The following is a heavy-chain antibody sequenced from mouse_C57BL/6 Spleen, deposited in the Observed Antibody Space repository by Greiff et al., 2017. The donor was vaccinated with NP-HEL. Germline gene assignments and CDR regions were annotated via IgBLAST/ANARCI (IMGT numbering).Heavy chain of an antibody. V-gene: IGHV1-19*01. CDR1: GYTFTDYY. CDR3: ARTGSSYLAWFAY. Sequence: EVKLQESGPVLVKPGASVKMSCKASGYTFTDYYMNWVKQSHGKSLEWIGVINPYNGGTSYNQKFKGKATLTVDKSSSTAYMELNSLTSEDSAVYYCARTGSSYLAWFAYWGQGTLVTVSA. CDR2: INPYNGGT. D-gene: IGHD1-1*01. J-gene: IGHJ3*01.